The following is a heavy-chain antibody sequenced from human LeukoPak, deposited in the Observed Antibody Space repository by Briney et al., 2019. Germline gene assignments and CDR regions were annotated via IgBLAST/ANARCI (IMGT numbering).Heavy chain of an antibody. V-gene: IGHV3-7*04. CDR1: GLTFRRYW. CDR3: AGGGGWVFYS. CDR2: IKPDGSAT. J-gene: IGHJ4*02. Sequence: PGGSLRLSCTAPGLTFRRYWMNWVRQAPGKGLEWVANIKPDGSATSYADSVKGRFTISRDNVKNSVYLQMNSLRAEDTAVYYCAGGGGWVFYSWGQGTLVTVSA. D-gene: IGHD2-15*01.